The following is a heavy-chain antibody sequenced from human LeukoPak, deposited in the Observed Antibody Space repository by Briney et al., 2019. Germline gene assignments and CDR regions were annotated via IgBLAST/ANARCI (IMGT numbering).Heavy chain of an antibody. CDR2: IYYSGIT. CDR1: GGSISSSNYY. D-gene: IGHD2-2*01. CDR3: ARRGCSSTSCYGGTNLPFDY. Sequence: SETLSLTCTVSGGSISSSNYYWRWIRQPPGKGLGWIGSIYYSGITYYNPSLKSRVTISVDTSKNQFSLKLTSVTAADTAVYYCARRGCSSTSCYGGTNLPFDYWGQGTLLTVSS. V-gene: IGHV4-39*01. J-gene: IGHJ4*02.